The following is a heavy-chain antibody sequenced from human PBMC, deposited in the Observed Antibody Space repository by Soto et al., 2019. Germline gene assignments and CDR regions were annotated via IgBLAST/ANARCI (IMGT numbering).Heavy chain of an antibody. CDR1: GYTFTSYG. CDR2: ISAYNGNK. J-gene: IGHJ4*02. CDR3: ARDVGQQLFDY. V-gene: IGHV1-18*01. Sequence: QVQLVQSGAEVKKPGASVKVPCKASGYTFTSYGISWVRQAPGQGLEWMGWISAYNGNKKYAQKPQGRVSMTTDTSTSTGYVELRSLRSDDTAVYYCARDVGQQLFDYWGQGTLVTVSS. D-gene: IGHD6-13*01.